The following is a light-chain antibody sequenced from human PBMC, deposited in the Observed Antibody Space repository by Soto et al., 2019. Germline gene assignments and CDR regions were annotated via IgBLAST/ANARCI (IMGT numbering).Light chain of an antibody. Sequence: DIQITHSPPTLSASVGDRVTMTCRARQSISNSLAWYQQKPGKAPNLLIYEASSLQSGVPSRFSGSGSGTDFTLTISSLQPDDFATYFCQQYNGYSSTFGQGTKVDIK. CDR2: EAS. CDR3: QQYNGYSST. CDR1: QSISNS. V-gene: IGKV1-5*01. J-gene: IGKJ1*01.